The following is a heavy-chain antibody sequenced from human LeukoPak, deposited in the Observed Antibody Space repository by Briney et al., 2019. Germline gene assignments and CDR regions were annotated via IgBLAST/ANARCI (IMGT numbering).Heavy chain of an antibody. CDR2: IIPMSETP. CDR1: GGTFSINA. V-gene: IGHV1-69*05. D-gene: IGHD2-2*01. Sequence: ASVKVSCKAPGGTFSINAITWVRQAPGQGLEWMGGIIPMSETPKYTQKFQGRVTIATDESTNTAYMELSSLRSEDTAVYYCARDKNSGECVSNSCYGVWPLDIWGQGTMVTVSS. J-gene: IGHJ3*02. CDR3: ARDKNSGECVSNSCYGVWPLDI.